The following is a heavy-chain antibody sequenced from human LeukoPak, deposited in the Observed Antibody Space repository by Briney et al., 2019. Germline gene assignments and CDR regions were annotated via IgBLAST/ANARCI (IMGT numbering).Heavy chain of an antibody. CDR2: TGPNGGST. V-gene: IGHV3-23*01. CDR1: GFTFSSYT. J-gene: IGHJ4*02. CDR3: AKRVVGAAGYFDY. D-gene: IGHD1-26*01. Sequence: GGSLRLSCAASGFTFSSYTMSWVRQAPGKGLEWVSSTGPNGGSTYYTDSVKGRFTISRDNSKDTLFLQMNSLRAEDTAVYYCAKRVVGAAGYFDYWGQGALITVSS.